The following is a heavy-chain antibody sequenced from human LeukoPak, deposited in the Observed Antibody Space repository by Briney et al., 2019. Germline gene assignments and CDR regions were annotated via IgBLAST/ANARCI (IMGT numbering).Heavy chain of an antibody. CDR2: FGTRSTSI. CDR1: GFTFSSYS. V-gene: IGHV3-21*01. CDR3: AREVSEGFDF. D-gene: IGHD3-22*01. J-gene: IGHJ4*02. Sequence: GGSLRLSCAASGFTFSSYSMNWVRQAPGKGLEWVSSFGTRSTSIYHAGSVKGRFAISRDNAKNLLYLQMNSLRAEDTALYYCAREVSEGFDFWGQGTLVTVSS.